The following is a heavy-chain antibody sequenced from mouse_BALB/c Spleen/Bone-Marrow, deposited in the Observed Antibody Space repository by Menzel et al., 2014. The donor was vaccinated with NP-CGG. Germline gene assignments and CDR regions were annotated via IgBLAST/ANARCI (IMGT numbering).Heavy chain of an antibody. Sequence: QVQLKDSGPGLVAPSQSLSITCTVSGFSLTSYGLHWVRRPPGKGLEWLGVIWAGGSTNYNSALMSRLSISKDNSKSQVFLKMNSLQTDDTAMYYCARDGVYGSHYYAMDYWGQGTSVTVSS. CDR3: ARDGVYGSHYYAMDY. D-gene: IGHD1-1*02. CDR1: GFSLTSYG. CDR2: IWAGGST. J-gene: IGHJ4*01. V-gene: IGHV2-9*02.